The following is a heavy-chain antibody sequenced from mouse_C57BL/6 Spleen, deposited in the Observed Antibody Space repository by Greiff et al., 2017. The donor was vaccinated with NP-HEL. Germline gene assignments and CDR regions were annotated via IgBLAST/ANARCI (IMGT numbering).Heavy chain of an antibody. CDR1: GYTFTDYY. D-gene: IGHD2-3*01. CDR2: INPNNGGT. CDR3: ARGDDGYYPLFDD. V-gene: IGHV1-26*01. J-gene: IGHJ2*01. Sequence: VQLQQSGPELVKPGASVKISCKASGYTFTDYYMNWVKQSHGKSLEWIGDINPNNGGTSYNQKFKGKATLTVDKSSSTAYMELRSLTSEDSAVYYCARGDDGYYPLFDDWGQGTTLTVSS.